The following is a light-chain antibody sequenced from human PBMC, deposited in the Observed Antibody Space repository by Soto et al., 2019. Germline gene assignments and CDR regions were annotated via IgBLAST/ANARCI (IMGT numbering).Light chain of an antibody. V-gene: IGLV2-14*01. CDR3: PSHTASSTWV. Sequence: QSALTQPASVSGSPGQSITISCTGTSSDVGYDNYVSWFQQHPGKAPKLMIYEVSRRPSGVSNRFSGSKSANTASLPISGLQAEDEADYYCPSHTASSTWVFGGGTKLTVL. J-gene: IGLJ3*02. CDR2: EVS. CDR1: SSDVGYDNY.